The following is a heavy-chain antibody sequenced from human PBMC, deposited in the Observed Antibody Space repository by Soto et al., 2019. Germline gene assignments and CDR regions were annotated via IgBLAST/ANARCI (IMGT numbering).Heavy chain of an antibody. V-gene: IGHV4-59*12. J-gene: IGHJ4*02. CDR3: TGDRNNRVWYKY. D-gene: IGHD6-19*01. CDR1: GDPISRYH. Sequence: QVQLQESGPGLVKPSETLSLSCTVSGDPISRYHWSWIRQTPGKGLEWIGYVHNSGSTSYNPSLKSRGTISIDTSRKPVSLRLRSVTAADTAVYYCTGDRNNRVWYKYWGQGTLVTVSS. CDR2: VHNSGST.